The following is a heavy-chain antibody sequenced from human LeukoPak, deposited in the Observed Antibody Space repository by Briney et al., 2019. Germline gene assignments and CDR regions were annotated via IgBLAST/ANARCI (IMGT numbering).Heavy chain of an antibody. J-gene: IGHJ4*02. CDR2: VGISSGNT. CDR3: ARDHRYAFDN. Sequence: GGSLRLSCAASGFTFSDYSMNWVRQAPGKGLEWISYVGISSGNTKYADFVKGRFTISGDSAKNSVFLQMNSLRVEDTAVYYCARDHRYAFDNWGQGTLVTVSS. D-gene: IGHD5-12*01. CDR1: GFTFSDYS. V-gene: IGHV3-48*04.